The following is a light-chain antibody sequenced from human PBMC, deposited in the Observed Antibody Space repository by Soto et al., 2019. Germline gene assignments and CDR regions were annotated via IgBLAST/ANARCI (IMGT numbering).Light chain of an antibody. V-gene: IGLV2-14*01. J-gene: IGLJ1*01. CDR2: EVN. CDR1: GSDVGGYNY. CDR3: SSYTSTNARV. Sequence: HSAPAQPAAVSGSPGQSITVPCTRTGSDVGGYNYVSWYQQYPGQAPKLMIYEVNKRPSGVSNRFSGSKSGNTASLTISGFHVEDEDDYYCSSYTSTNARVFGVGTKVTVL.